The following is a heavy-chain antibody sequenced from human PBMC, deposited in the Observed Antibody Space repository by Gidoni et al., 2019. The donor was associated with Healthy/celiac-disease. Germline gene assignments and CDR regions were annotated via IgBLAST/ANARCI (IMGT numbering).Heavy chain of an antibody. V-gene: IGHV4-39*01. CDR1: GGSISSSSYY. CDR2: IYYSGST. CDR3: ARQNIVVVPAAMSY. J-gene: IGHJ4*02. D-gene: IGHD2-2*01. Sequence: QLQLQESGPGLVKPSETLSLTCTVPGGSISSSSYYWGWIRQPPGKGLEWIGSIYYSGSTYYNPSLKSRVTISVDTSKNQFSLKLSSVTAADTAVYYCARQNIVVVPAAMSYWGQGTLVTVSS.